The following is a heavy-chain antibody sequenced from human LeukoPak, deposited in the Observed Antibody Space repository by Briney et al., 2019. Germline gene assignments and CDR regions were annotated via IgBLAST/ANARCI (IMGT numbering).Heavy chain of an antibody. D-gene: IGHD3-22*01. CDR2: ISYGGSNK. J-gene: IGHJ4*02. Sequence: GGSLRLSCAASGFTFSSYGMHWVRQAPGKGLEWVAVISYGGSNKYYADSVKGRFTIPRDNSKNTLYLQMNSLRAEDTAVYYCAKDGHSFIYDSSGYYPYFDYWGQGTLVTVSS. CDR3: AKDGHSFIYDSSGYYPYFDY. V-gene: IGHV3-30*18. CDR1: GFTFSSYG.